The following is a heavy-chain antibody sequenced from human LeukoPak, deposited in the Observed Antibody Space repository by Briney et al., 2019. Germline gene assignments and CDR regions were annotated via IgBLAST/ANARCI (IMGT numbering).Heavy chain of an antibody. J-gene: IGHJ3*02. D-gene: IGHD3-22*01. CDR2: IYYSGST. CDR3: ARPGGDYYDSSGYYYDAFDI. V-gene: IGHV4-59*08. CDR1: GGSISSYY. Sequence: SETLSLTCAVSGGSISSYYWSWIRQPPGKGLEWIGYIYYSGSTNYNPSLKSRVTISVDTSKNQFSLKLSSVTAADTAVYYCARPGGDYYDSSGYYYDAFDIWGQGTMVTVSS.